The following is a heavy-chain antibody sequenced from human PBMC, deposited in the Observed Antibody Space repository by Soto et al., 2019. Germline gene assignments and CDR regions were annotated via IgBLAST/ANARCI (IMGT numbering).Heavy chain of an antibody. V-gene: IGHV4-34*01. CDR2: INHSGST. J-gene: IGHJ4*02. CDR1: GGSFSGYY. D-gene: IGHD3-22*01. Sequence: SETLSLTCAVYGGSFSGYYWSWIRQPPGKGLEWIGEINHSGSTNYNPSLKSRVTISVDTSKNQFSLKLSSVTAADTAVYYCARVRREYDNSGPVDYWGQGTLVT. CDR3: ARVRREYDNSGPVDY.